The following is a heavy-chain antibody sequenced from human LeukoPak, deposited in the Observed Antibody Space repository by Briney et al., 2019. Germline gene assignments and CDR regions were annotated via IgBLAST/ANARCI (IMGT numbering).Heavy chain of an antibody. V-gene: IGHV3-23*01. D-gene: IGHD6-19*01. Sequence: GGSLRLSCAASGFTFSSSAMSWVRQAPGKGLEWVSGIGGSGAGTYYAVSVKGRFTISRDNSKNTLYLQMNSLRAEDTAVYYCAKDQDSSGWGDAFDIWGQGTMVTVSS. CDR3: AKDQDSSGWGDAFDI. J-gene: IGHJ3*02. CDR1: GFTFSSSA. CDR2: IGGSGAGT.